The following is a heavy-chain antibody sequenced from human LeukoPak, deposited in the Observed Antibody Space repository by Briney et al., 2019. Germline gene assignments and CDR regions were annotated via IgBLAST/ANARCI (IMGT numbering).Heavy chain of an antibody. J-gene: IGHJ4*02. CDR1: GFTFSSNV. V-gene: IGHV3-30-3*01. D-gene: IGHD1-1*01. CDR3: AREPAANSDFDY. CDR2: ISYDGSNK. Sequence: GGSLRLSCAASGFTFSSNVLHWVRQAPGKGLEWVAVISYDGSNKYYADSVKGRFTISRDNSKNTLYLQMNTLRAEDTAVYYWAREPAANSDFDYWGQGTLVTVSS.